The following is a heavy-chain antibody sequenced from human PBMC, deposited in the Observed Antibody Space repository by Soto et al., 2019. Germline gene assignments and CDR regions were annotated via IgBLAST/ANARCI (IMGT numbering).Heavy chain of an antibody. Sequence: QVQLQESGPGLVKPSETLSLTCTVSGGSVSSGSYYWSWIRQPPGKGLEWIGYIYYSGNTNYNPSLKSRVTISVDTSKNQFSLKLSSVTAADTAVYYWASLDSGSYYGYFDYWGQGTLVTVSA. V-gene: IGHV4-61*01. J-gene: IGHJ4*02. D-gene: IGHD1-26*01. CDR3: ASLDSGSYYGYFDY. CDR2: IYYSGNT. CDR1: GGSVSSGSYY.